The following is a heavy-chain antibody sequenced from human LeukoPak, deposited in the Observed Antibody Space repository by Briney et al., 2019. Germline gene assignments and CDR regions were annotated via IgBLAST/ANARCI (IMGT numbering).Heavy chain of an antibody. D-gene: IGHD4-17*01. Sequence: GGPLRLSCAASGFTFSSYAMSWVRQAPGKGLEWVSAISGSGGSTQHADSVKGRFTISRDNSKSTLYLQMNSLRAEDTAVYYCATTEWFDYWGQGTLVTVSS. CDR1: GFTFSSYA. CDR3: ATTEWFDY. J-gene: IGHJ4*02. V-gene: IGHV3-23*01. CDR2: ISGSGGST.